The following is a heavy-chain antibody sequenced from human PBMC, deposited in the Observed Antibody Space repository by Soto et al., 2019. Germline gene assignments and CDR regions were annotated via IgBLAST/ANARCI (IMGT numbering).Heavy chain of an antibody. CDR2: ISGGGDTT. J-gene: IGHJ4*02. CDR3: AKGRGGSGSLPPRVDF. V-gene: IGHV3-23*01. D-gene: IGHD3-10*01. Sequence: EVQLLESGGGLVQPGGSLRLSCAASGFTFNNYAMTWVRQAPGKGLEWVSAISGGGDTTSYADSVKGRFTVSRDGSKNTLYLQMSSLRAEDTALYYCAKGRGGSGSLPPRVDFWGQGTLVNVSS. CDR1: GFTFNNYA.